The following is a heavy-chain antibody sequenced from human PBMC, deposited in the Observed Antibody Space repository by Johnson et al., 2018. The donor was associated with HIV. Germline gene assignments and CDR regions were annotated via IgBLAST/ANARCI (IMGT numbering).Heavy chain of an antibody. D-gene: IGHD3-10*01. CDR1: GFTFDDYA. V-gene: IGHV3-9*01. Sequence: VQLVESGGGLVKPGGSLRLSCVASGFTFDDYAMHWVRQAPGKGLEWVSGISCNSGSIGYADSVKGLFTISGDNAKNSLYLQLNSLRAEDTGVYYCTRGWGYAFDVWGQGTMVTVSS. CDR2: ISCNSGSI. J-gene: IGHJ3*01. CDR3: TRGWGYAFDV.